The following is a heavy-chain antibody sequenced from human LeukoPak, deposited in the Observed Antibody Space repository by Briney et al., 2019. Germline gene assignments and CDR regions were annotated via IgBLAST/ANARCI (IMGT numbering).Heavy chain of an antibody. CDR1: GYTFTSYG. CDR3: ARGNVAYYYYYGMDV. CDR2: ISAYNGNT. V-gene: IGHV1-18*01. D-gene: IGHD1-1*01. J-gene: IGHJ6*02. Sequence: ASVKVSCKASGYTFTSYGISWVRQAPGQGLEWMGWISAYNGNTNYAQKLQGRVTMTTDTSTSTAYMELRSLRSDGTAVYYCARGNVAYYYYYGMDVWGQGTTVTVSS.